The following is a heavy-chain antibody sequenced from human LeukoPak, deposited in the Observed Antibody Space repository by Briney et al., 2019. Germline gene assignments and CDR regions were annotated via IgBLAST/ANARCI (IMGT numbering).Heavy chain of an antibody. Sequence: GGSLRLPCSVSGLTFSTFWMHWVRQAPGKGLVWVSHINPDGRTTTYADSVKGRFTISRDNAKNTLNLQMNSLRAEDTAVYFCVRDAETAGSDYWGQGTLVTVSS. V-gene: IGHV3-74*01. D-gene: IGHD1-14*01. J-gene: IGHJ4*02. CDR1: GLTFSTFW. CDR3: VRDAETAGSDY. CDR2: INPDGRTT.